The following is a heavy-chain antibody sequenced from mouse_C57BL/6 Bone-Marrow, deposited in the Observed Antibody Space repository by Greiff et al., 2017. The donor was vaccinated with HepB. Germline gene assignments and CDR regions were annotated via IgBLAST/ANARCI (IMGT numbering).Heavy chain of an antibody. CDR1: GFTFSDFY. Sequence: EVKLMESGGGLVQSGRSLRLSCATSGFTFSDFYMEWVRQAPGKGLEWIAASRNKANDYTTEYSAYVKGRFIVSRDTSQSILYLQMNARRAEDTAIYYCARDGPGAMDYWGQGTSVTVSS. D-gene: IGHD4-1*01. CDR3: ARDGPGAMDY. V-gene: IGHV7-1*01. J-gene: IGHJ4*01. CDR2: SRNKANDYTT.